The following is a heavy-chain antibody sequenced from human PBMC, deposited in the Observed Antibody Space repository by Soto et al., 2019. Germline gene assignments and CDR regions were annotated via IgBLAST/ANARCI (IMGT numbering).Heavy chain of an antibody. CDR3: AIVLVEGYYYYDAFDI. V-gene: IGHV1-69*12. D-gene: IGHD3-22*01. CDR2: IIPIFGTA. Sequence: QVQLVQSGAEVKKPGSSVKVSCKASGGTFSSYAISWVRQAPGQGLEWMGGIIPIFGTANYAQKFQGRVTITADECTSTVYMELSSLRSEDTAVYSCAIVLVEGYYYYDAFDIWGQGTMVTVAS. J-gene: IGHJ3*02. CDR1: GGTFSSYA.